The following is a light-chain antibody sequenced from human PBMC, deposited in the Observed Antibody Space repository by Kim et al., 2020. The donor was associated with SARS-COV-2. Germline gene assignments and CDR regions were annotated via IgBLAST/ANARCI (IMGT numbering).Light chain of an antibody. CDR3: QQRSN. CDR2: DAS. Sequence: PATLALSPGERATLSCRASQSVSSYLAWYQQKPGQAPRLLIYDASNRATGIPARFSGSGSGTDFTLTISSLEPEDFAVYYCQQRSNFGQGTKLEIK. CDR1: QSVSSY. V-gene: IGKV3-11*01. J-gene: IGKJ2*01.